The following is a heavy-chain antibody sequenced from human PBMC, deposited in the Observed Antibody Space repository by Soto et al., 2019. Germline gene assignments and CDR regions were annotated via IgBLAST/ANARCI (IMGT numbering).Heavy chain of an antibody. D-gene: IGHD4-17*01. CDR2: ISSSSSTI. V-gene: IGHV3-48*01. J-gene: IGHJ6*02. Sequence: TGVSLRLSCAASGFTFSSYSMNLVRQAPGKGLEWVSYISSSSSTIYYADSVKGRFTISRDNAKNSLYLQMNSLRAEDTAVYYCARAATVVIARRFGMDVWGQGTTVTVSS. CDR1: GFTFSSYS. CDR3: ARAATVVIARRFGMDV.